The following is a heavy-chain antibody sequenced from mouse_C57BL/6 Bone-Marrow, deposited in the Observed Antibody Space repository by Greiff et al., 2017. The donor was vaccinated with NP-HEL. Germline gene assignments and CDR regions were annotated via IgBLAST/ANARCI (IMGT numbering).Heavy chain of an antibody. V-gene: IGHV1-64*01. CDR1: GYTFTSYW. D-gene: IGHD2-5*01. Sequence: QVQLQQPGAELVKPGASVKLSCKASGYTFTSYWMHWVKQRPGQGLEWIGMIHPNSGSTNYNEKFKSKATLTVDKSSSTAYMQLSSLTSEDSAVYYCARKPPYYSNYAWFAYWGQETLVTVSA. J-gene: IGHJ3*01. CDR3: ARKPPYYSNYAWFAY. CDR2: IHPNSGST.